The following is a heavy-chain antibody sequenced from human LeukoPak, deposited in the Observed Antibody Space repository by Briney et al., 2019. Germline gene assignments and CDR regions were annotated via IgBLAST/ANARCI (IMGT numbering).Heavy chain of an antibody. CDR3: EKDIAVAGTGFDY. Sequence: GGSLRLSCAASGFTFDDYAMHWVRQAPGKGLEWVSGISWNSGSIVYADSVKGRFTISRDNAKNSLYLQMNSLRAEDTALYYCEKDIAVAGTGFDYWGQGTLVTAAS. J-gene: IGHJ4*02. CDR2: ISWNSGSI. D-gene: IGHD6-19*01. CDR1: GFTFDDYA. V-gene: IGHV3-9*01.